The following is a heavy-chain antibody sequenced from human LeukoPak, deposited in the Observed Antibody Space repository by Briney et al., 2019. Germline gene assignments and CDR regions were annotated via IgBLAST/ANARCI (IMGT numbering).Heavy chain of an antibody. J-gene: IGHJ6*04. CDR1: GGTFSSYA. CDR2: IIPIFGTA. D-gene: IGHD6-19*01. Sequence: SVKVSCKASGGTFSSYAISWVRQAPGQGLEWMGGIIPIFGTANYAQKFQGRVTITADESTSTAYMELSSLRSEDTAVYYCASSLDSSGWFAPYYYYYGMDVWGKGTTVTVPS. V-gene: IGHV1-69*13. CDR3: ASSLDSSGWFAPYYYYYGMDV.